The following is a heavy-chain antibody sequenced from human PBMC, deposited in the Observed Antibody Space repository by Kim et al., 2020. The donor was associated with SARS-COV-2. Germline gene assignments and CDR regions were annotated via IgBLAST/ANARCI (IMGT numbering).Heavy chain of an antibody. J-gene: IGHJ4*02. Sequence: YNPSLTNRVTKSVDTSKNQFTLTLSYVTAADEDVYYCARWVGATTFDYWGQGTLVTVSS. V-gene: IGHV4-59*01. D-gene: IGHD1-26*01. CDR3: ARWVGATTFDY.